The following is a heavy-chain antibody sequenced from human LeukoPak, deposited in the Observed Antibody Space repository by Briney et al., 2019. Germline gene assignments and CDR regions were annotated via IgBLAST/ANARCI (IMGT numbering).Heavy chain of an antibody. V-gene: IGHV1-8*01. CDR2: MNPNSGNT. D-gene: IGHD4-11*01. CDR1: GYTFTSYD. CDR3: ARSPRADYRGNWFDP. J-gene: IGHJ5*02. Sequence: ASVKVSCKASGYTFTSYDINLVRQATGQGLEWMGWMNPNSGNTGYAQKFQGRVTMTRNTSISTAYMELSSLRSEDTAVYYCARSPRADYRGNWFDPWGQGTLVTVSS.